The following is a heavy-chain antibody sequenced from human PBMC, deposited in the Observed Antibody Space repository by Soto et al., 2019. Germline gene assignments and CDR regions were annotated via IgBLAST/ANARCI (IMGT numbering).Heavy chain of an antibody. CDR2: IYYSGST. J-gene: IGHJ5*02. CDR1: GGSISSGGYY. D-gene: IGHD6-19*01. Sequence: QVQLQESGPGLVKPSQTLSLTCTVSGGSISSGGYYWSWIRQHPGKGLEWIGYIYYSGSTYYNPSLKSRVTISVDTSKNQFSLKLSSVTAADTAVYYCARVSSGRSSREINWFDPCGQGTLVTVSS. CDR3: ARVSSGRSSREINWFDP. V-gene: IGHV4-31*03.